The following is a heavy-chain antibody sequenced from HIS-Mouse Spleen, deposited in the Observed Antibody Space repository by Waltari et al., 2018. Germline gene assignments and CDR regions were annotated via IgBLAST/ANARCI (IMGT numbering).Heavy chain of an antibody. Sequence: LQLQASGPGLVKPSETPSLTSTVPGCSIRSSRYYRRWTRQPPGKGLEWIGSIYYSGSTYYNPSLKSRVTISVDTSKNQFSLKLSSVTAADTAVYYCAREIPYSSSWYDWYFDLWDRGTLVTVSS. CDR2: IYYSGST. J-gene: IGHJ2*01. D-gene: IGHD6-13*01. CDR1: GCSIRSSRYY. V-gene: IGHV4-39*07. CDR3: AREIPYSSSWYDWYFDL.